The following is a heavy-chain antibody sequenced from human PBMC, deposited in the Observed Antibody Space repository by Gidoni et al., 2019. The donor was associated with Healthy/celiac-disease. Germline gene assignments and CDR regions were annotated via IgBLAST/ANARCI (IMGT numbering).Heavy chain of an antibody. CDR2: IYYSGST. CDR3: ARHWKQLAISYYFDY. D-gene: IGHD6-13*01. CDR1: GGSISSSSYY. Sequence: QLQLQESGPGLVKPSETLSLTCTVSGGSISSSSYYWGWIRQPPGKGLEWIGSIYYSGSTYYNPSLKSRVTISVDTSKNQFSLKLSSVTAADTAVYYCARHWKQLAISYYFDYWGQGTLVTVSS. J-gene: IGHJ4*02. V-gene: IGHV4-39*01.